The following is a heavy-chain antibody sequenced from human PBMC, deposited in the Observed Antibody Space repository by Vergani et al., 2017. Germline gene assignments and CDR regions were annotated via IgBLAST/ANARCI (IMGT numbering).Heavy chain of an antibody. D-gene: IGHD4-17*01. Sequence: QVQLVQSGAEVKKPGASVKVSCKASGYTFTSYDINWVRQATGQGLEWMGWMNPNSGNTDYAQKFQGRVTMTRNTSISTAYMELSSLRSEDTAVYYCARPTDDYGDYVDAFDIWGQGTMVTVSS. J-gene: IGHJ3*02. CDR1: GYTFTSYD. V-gene: IGHV1-8*01. CDR3: ARPTDDYGDYVDAFDI. CDR2: MNPNSGNT.